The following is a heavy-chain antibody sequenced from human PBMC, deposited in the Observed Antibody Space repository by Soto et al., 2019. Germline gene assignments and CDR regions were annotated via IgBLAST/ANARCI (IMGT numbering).Heavy chain of an antibody. CDR1: GFTFSSYA. V-gene: IGHV3-23*01. CDR2: ISGSGGSI. J-gene: IGHJ4*02. D-gene: IGHD3-22*01. Sequence: VGSLRLSCAASGFTFSSYAMSWVRQAPGKGLEWVSAISGSGGSIHYGDSVKGRFTISRDNSKNTLYLQMNSLRAEDTAIYFCVKRAAGYYDSSGYYDDYWGQGTLVTVSS. CDR3: VKRAAGYYDSSGYYDDY.